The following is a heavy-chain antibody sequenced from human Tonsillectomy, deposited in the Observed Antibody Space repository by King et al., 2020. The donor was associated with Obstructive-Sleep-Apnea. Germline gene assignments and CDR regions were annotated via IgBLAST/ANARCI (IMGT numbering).Heavy chain of an antibody. CDR3: TTPAAVNMTTVTTADTYYYYYYGMDV. V-gene: IGHV3-15*01. CDR2: IKSKTDGGTT. Sequence: VQLVESGGGLVKPGGSLRLSCAASGFTFSNAWMSWVRQAPGKGLEWVGRIKSKTDGGTTDYAAPVKGRFTISRDDSKNTLYLQMNSLKIEDTAVYYCTTPAAVNMTTVTTADTYYYYYYGMDVWGPGTTVTVSS. CDR1: GFTFSNAW. D-gene: IGHD4-17*01. J-gene: IGHJ6*02.